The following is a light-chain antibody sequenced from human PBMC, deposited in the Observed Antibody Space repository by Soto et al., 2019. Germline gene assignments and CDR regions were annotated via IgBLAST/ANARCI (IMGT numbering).Light chain of an antibody. CDR3: QQYNTYST. V-gene: IGKV3-15*01. CDR1: QSVNSN. J-gene: IGKJ5*01. Sequence: ETMMTQSPAALSVSPGERAALSCRASQSVNSNLAWYQQELGQAPRVLIYGASTRASGVPGRFSGSGSGTEFTLTISSLQPDDFATYYCQQYNTYSTFGQGTRLEIK. CDR2: GAS.